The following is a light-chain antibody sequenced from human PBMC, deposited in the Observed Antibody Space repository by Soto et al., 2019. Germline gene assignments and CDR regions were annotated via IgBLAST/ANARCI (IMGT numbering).Light chain of an antibody. CDR3: QQYGSSPVT. J-gene: IGKJ1*01. CDR2: GAF. Sequence: DIVLTQSPGTLSLSPGESATLNCRSSQSISTSSLAWYRQKPGQAPRLIIYGAFNRATGIPDRFSGGGSGTDFTLTISRLEPEDVAVYFCQQYGSSPVTLGQGTKVDIK. CDR1: QSISTSS. V-gene: IGKV3-20*01.